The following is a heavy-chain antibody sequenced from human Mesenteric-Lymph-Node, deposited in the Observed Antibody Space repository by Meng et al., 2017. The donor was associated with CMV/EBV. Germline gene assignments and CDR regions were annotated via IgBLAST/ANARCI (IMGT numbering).Heavy chain of an antibody. CDR1: GFTFSSYA. J-gene: IGHJ4*02. V-gene: IGHV3-23*01. Sequence: SGFTFSSYAMSWVRQAPGKGLEWVSAISGSGGSTYYADSVKGRFTISRDNSKNTLYLQMNSLRAEDTAVYYCAKGVVPAAISVSHFDYWGQGTLVTVSS. D-gene: IGHD2-2*02. CDR2: ISGSGGST. CDR3: AKGVVPAAISVSHFDY.